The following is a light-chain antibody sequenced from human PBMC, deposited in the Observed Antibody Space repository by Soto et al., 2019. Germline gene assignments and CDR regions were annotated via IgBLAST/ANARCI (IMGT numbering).Light chain of an antibody. CDR1: QSVQSY. Sequence: EVVLTQSPVTLSLSPGERATLSCRASQSVQSYLAWYQQKPGQAPRLLIYDSSNRATGVPARFSGSGSGRDFTLTISTLEPEDFAVYYCQHRSSWPVTFGQGTRLEIK. V-gene: IGKV3-11*02. CDR3: QHRSSWPVT. J-gene: IGKJ5*01. CDR2: DSS.